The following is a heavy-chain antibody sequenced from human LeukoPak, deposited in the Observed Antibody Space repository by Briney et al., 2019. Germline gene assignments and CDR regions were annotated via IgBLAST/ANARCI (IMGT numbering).Heavy chain of an antibody. V-gene: IGHV3-30*18. CDR1: GLTFTTFG. CDR3: AKINNDDDY. CDR2: ISPDGNIE. D-gene: IGHD1/OR15-1a*01. Sequence: QAGRSLRLSCAASGLTFTTFGIHWVRRAPGKGLEWVAAISPDGNIEYYTDSVKGRFTISRDNSKNMIYLQMNSLRGEDSAVYYCAKINNDDDYWGQGTLVTVSS. J-gene: IGHJ4*02.